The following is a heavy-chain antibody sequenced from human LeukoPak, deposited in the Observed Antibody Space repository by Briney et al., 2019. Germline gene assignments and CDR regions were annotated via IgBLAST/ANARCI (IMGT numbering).Heavy chain of an antibody. D-gene: IGHD5-18*01. V-gene: IGHV3-23*01. CDR3: GKTTVGYSSGQKPAWPVDF. Sequence: GGSLRLSCEASGFTFGSHAMYWVRQAPGKGLKWVAGIFGSGGSPHYADSVKGRFTISRGIPRNTVYLQINSLRDDDTAVYYCGKTTVGYSSGQKPAWPVDFWGQGTLVTVSS. J-gene: IGHJ4*02. CDR2: IFGSGGSP. CDR1: GFTFGSHA.